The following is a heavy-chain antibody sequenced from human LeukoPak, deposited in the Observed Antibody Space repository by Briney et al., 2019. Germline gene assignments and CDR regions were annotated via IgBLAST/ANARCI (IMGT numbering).Heavy chain of an antibody. Sequence: NPSETLSLTCTVSGGSISSGDYYWRWIRQHPGMGLEWIGYIYLSGTTYYNPSLKSRLTISIDASEKQFSLKLSSVTAADTAVYYCARHNDTNGAFDIWGQGTMVTVSS. CDR1: GGSISSGDYY. CDR2: IYLSGTT. CDR3: ARHNDTNGAFDI. V-gene: IGHV4-31*03. D-gene: IGHD3-9*01. J-gene: IGHJ3*02.